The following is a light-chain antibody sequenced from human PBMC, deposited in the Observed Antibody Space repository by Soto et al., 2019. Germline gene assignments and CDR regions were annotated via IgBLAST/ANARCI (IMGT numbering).Light chain of an antibody. J-gene: IGKJ1*01. V-gene: IGKV3-15*01. Sequence: EIVMTQSPATLPVSPGERVTLSCRASQSVSSRLAWYHQKPGQSPRLLIYGASTRATGIPARFSGSGSGTEFTLTISSLQSEDFGLYYCHQYNNFWTFGQGTKVDTK. CDR2: GAS. CDR1: QSVSSR. CDR3: HQYNNFWT.